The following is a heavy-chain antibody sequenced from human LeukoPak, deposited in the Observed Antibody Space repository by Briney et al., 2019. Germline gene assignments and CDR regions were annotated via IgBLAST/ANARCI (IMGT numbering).Heavy chain of an antibody. CDR3: AKYAPPTTVVTRFFDY. J-gene: IGHJ4*02. V-gene: IGHV3-7*03. CDR1: GFIFGKYW. D-gene: IGHD4-23*01. CDR2: IKLDGSEK. Sequence: GGSLRLSCVASGFIFGKYWMSWVRQAPGKGLEWVANIKLDGSEKNYVDSVKGRFTISRDNSKNTLYLQMNSLRVEDTAVYYCAKYAPPTTVVTRFFDYWGQGTLVTVSS.